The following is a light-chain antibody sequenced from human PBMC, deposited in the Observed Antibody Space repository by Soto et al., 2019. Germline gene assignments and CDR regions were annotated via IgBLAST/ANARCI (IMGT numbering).Light chain of an antibody. V-gene: IGKV2-30*01. CDR3: MQGTLWPLR. CDR2: HVS. CDR1: ESLAYRDGNTY. J-gene: IGKJ4*01. Sequence: DVVMTQSPLSLPVTLGQPASISCRSSESLAYRDGNTYLNWFQQSPGQSPRRLIYHVSKRDSGIPDRFSGSGSGTDFTLKISRVEAEDVGVYYCMQGTLWPLRFGGGTKVEIK.